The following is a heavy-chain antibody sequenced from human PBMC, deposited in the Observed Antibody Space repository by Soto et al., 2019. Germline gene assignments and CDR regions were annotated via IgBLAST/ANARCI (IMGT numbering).Heavy chain of an antibody. V-gene: IGHV4-59*08. Sequence: SETLSLTCTVSGGSICGYYWSWIRQPPGKGLEWIGYIYYSGSTNYNPSLKSRVTMSVDTSRNQFSLKLSSVTAADTAVYYCARQGPPFHYWGQGALVTVSS. CDR3: ARQGPPFHY. CDR1: GGSICGYY. J-gene: IGHJ4*02. CDR2: IYYSGST.